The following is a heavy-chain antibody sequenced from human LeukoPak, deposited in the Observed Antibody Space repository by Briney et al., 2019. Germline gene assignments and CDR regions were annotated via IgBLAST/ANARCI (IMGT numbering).Heavy chain of an antibody. CDR2: ISSSSSTI. CDR1: GFTFSSYS. V-gene: IGHV3-48*04. J-gene: IGHJ6*03. D-gene: IGHD3-16*02. Sequence: GGSLRLSCAASGFTFSSYSMNWVRQAPGKGLEGVSYISSSSSTIYYADSVKGRFTISRDNAKNSLYLQMNSLRAEDTAVYYCARDEGTIVRYYYYMDVWGKGTTVTISS. CDR3: ARDEGTIVRYYYYMDV.